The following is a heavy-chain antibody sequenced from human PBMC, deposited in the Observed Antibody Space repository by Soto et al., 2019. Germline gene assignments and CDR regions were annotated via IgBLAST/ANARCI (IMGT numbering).Heavy chain of an antibody. CDR1: GFTFSSYG. D-gene: IGHD5-18*01. V-gene: IGHV3-30*18. J-gene: IGHJ6*01. CDR3: AKDAVAMARAYYYGMDV. Sequence: QVQLVESGGGVVQPGRSLRLSCAASGFTFSSYGMHWVRQAPGKGLEWVAVISYDGSNKYYADSVKGRFTISRDNSKNTLYLQMNSLRAEDTAVYYCAKDAVAMARAYYYGMDVW. CDR2: ISYDGSNK.